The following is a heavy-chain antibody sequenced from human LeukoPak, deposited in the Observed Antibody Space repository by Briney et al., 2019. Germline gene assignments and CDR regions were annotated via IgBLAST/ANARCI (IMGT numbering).Heavy chain of an antibody. V-gene: IGHV4-59*01. CDR3: ARHGTSGTNLIWFDP. CDR2: IYYRCST. D-gene: IGHD1-1*01. CDR1: GGSISSFY. Sequence: SLTLSLTCTVSGGSISSFYWSWIRQPPGKGLDWIGYIYYRCSTNYNPSLKSRVTISVDTSKNQFSLKLSSVTAADTAVYYCARHGTSGTNLIWFDPWGQGTLVTVSS. J-gene: IGHJ5*02.